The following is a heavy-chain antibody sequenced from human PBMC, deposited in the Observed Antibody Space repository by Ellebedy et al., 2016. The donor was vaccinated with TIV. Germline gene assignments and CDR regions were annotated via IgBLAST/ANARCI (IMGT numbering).Heavy chain of an antibody. CDR3: ARGAVSTGADY. CDR2: IFYTGST. V-gene: IGHV4-61*01. Sequence: GSLRLXXNVSGDSVSRNSDYWSWIRQPPGKGLEWIGHIFYTGSTSYNPSLKSRVTISIDTSKNHFSLHLKSVTAADTAVYYCARGAVSTGADYWGQGTLVTVSS. D-gene: IGHD1-14*01. CDR1: GDSVSRNSDY. J-gene: IGHJ4*02.